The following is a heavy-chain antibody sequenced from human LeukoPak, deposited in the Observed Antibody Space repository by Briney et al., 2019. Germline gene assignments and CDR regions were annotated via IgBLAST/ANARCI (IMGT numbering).Heavy chain of an antibody. Sequence: GGTLSLTCTASDFNFSSYWMDWVRQAPGNGLQWVAHIKEDGSETEYVDSVKGRFTISRDNKKRSLFLQMDDLRVGDMGIYCCVRDGSPLSGRALVLWGQGTMVTVSS. D-gene: IGHD2-15*01. CDR1: DFNFSSYW. J-gene: IGHJ3*01. CDR3: VRDGSPLSGRALVL. CDR2: IKEDGSET. V-gene: IGHV3-7*01.